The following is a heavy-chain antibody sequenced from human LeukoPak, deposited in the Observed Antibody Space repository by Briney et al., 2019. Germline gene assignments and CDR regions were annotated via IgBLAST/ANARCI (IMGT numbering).Heavy chain of an antibody. CDR2: IYSGGST. CDR1: GFTVSSNY. J-gene: IGHJ4*02. CDR3: VKGGLLVASDDY. V-gene: IGHV3-66*01. D-gene: IGHD2-8*01. Sequence: GGSLRLSCAASGFTVSSNYMNWVRQAPGKGLEWVSVIYSGGSTYYADSVKGRFTISRDNSKNTLYLQMSSLRAEDTAVYYCVKGGLLVASDDYWGQGTLVTVSS.